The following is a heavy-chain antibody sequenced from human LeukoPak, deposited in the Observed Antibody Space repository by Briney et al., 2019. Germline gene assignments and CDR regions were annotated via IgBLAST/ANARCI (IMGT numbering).Heavy chain of an antibody. Sequence: SQTLSLTCTVSGGSISSGSYYWSWIRQPAGKGLEWIGYIYYSGSTNYNPSLKSRVTISVDTSKNQFSLKLSSVTAADTAVYYCARGIDSGYDLYGFDYWGQGTLVTVSS. CDR2: IYYSGST. V-gene: IGHV4-61*10. D-gene: IGHD5-12*01. CDR1: GGSISSGSYY. CDR3: ARGIDSGYDLYGFDY. J-gene: IGHJ4*02.